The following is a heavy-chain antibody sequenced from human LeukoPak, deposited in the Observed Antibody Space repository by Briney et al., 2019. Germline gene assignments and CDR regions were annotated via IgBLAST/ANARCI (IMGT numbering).Heavy chain of an antibody. D-gene: IGHD1-1*01. Sequence: HRASVTVSCKASGYTFSSYVIHWLRRAPGQRLEWMGWINVGNGDTEYSQKFQGRVTIARDTSASTAYMELSSLRSEDTAVYYCAKDRGGTGDFDYWGQGTLVTVSS. CDR3: AKDRGGTGDFDY. CDR1: GYTFSSYV. CDR2: INVGNGDT. J-gene: IGHJ4*02. V-gene: IGHV1-3*01.